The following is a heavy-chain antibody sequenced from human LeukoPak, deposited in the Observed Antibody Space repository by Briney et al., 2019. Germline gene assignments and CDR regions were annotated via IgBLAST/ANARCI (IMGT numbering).Heavy chain of an antibody. D-gene: IGHD2-15*01. J-gene: IGHJ5*02. CDR1: GGSISSSSYY. CDR2: IYYSGST. Sequence: SETLSLTCTVSGGSISSSSYYWGWIRQPPGKGLEWIGNIYYSGSTYYNPSLKSRVTISVDTSKNQFSLKLSSVTAADTALYYCARGGYCSGGNCYSGDNWFDPWGQGTLVTVSS. V-gene: IGHV4-39*07. CDR3: ARGGYCSGGNCYSGDNWFDP.